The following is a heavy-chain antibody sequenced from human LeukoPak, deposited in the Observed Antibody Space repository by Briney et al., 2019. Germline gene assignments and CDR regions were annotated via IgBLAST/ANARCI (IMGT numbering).Heavy chain of an antibody. CDR2: ISSSSSTI. CDR3: ARDRSSPGAFDI. CDR1: GFTFRSYS. Sequence: PGGPRRLSCAASGFTFRSYSMNGVRKAPGKGLEGVSYISSSSSTIYYADSVKGRFTISRDNAKNSLYLQMNSLRAEDTAVYYCARDRSSPGAFDIWGQGTMVTVSS. D-gene: IGHD6-13*01. V-gene: IGHV3-48*01. J-gene: IGHJ3*02.